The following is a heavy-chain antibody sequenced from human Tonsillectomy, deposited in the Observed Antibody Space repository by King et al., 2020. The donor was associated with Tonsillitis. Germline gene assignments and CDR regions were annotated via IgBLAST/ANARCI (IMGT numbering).Heavy chain of an antibody. CDR1: GYTFTSYG. V-gene: IGHV1-18*01. CDR2: ISSYNGNT. J-gene: IGHJ6*03. CDR3: ARGWSLEENYHIFTGYYSPGYYYYMDV. D-gene: IGHD3-9*01. Sequence: QLVQSGAEVKKPGASVKVSCKASGYTFTSYGIVWVRQAPGQGLEWMGWISSYNGNTNYAQKLQGRVTVTTDTSTSTAYMELRSLRSDDTAVYYCARGWSLEENYHIFTGYYSPGYYYYMDVWGKGTTVTVSS.